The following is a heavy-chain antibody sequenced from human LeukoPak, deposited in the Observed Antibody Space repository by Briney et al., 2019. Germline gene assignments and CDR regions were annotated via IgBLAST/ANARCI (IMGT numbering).Heavy chain of an antibody. CDR2: LSYDGNNE. Sequence: PGGPLRLSCAASGFTFGNYGMHWVRQAPGKGLEWVAVLSYDGNNEYYAASVKGRFTISRDNSKNTLYLQMNSLIPGDTAVYLCAKGLGVFHQWTWFDPWGQGTLVTVSS. CDR1: GFTFGNYG. CDR3: AKGLGVFHQWTWFDP. D-gene: IGHD3-10*01. V-gene: IGHV3-30*18. J-gene: IGHJ5*02.